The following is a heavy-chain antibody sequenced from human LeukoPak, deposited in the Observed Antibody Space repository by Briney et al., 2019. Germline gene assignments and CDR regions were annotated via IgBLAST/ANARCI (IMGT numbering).Heavy chain of an antibody. V-gene: IGHV3-74*01. D-gene: IGHD1-26*01. CDR3: ARAPGRNEAFDM. Sequence: PGGSLRLSCAASGFTVSSNYMSWVRQAPGKGLVWVSRISSDGTTTSYADSVKGRFTISRDNAKSTLYLQMNSLRGEDTAVYYCARAPGRNEAFDMWGQGTMVTVSS. J-gene: IGHJ3*02. CDR2: ISSDGTTT. CDR1: GFTVSSNY.